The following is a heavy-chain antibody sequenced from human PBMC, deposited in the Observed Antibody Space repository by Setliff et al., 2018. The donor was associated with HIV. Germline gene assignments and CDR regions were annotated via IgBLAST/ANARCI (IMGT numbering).Heavy chain of an antibody. D-gene: IGHD2-15*01. CDR3: ARGGGSRAATSSYYYMDV. J-gene: IGHJ6*03. CDR1: GGSISIGGYY. Sequence: NPSETLSLTCTVSGGSISIGGYYWGWIRQHPGKGLEWIGYIYHNGSTYYNPSLKSRLIISVDTSKNQFSLKLSSVTAADTAVYYCARGGGSRAATSSYYYMDVWGKGTTVTVSS. V-gene: IGHV4-31*03. CDR2: IYHNGST.